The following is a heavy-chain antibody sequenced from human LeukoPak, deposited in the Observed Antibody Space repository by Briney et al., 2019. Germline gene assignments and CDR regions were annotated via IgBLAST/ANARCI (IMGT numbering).Heavy chain of an antibody. CDR2: IYYSGST. D-gene: IGHD3/OR15-3a*01. J-gene: IGHJ4*02. CDR1: GGSISSSGSY. Sequence: PSETLSLTCSVSGGSISSSGSYWGWIRQPPGVGLEWIASIYYSGSTYSNPSLKSRVTISVDTSKNQFSLKLTSVTAADTAVYHCARLDFWTGYSTFDYWGQGTQVTVSS. V-gene: IGHV4-39*01. CDR3: ARLDFWTGYSTFDY.